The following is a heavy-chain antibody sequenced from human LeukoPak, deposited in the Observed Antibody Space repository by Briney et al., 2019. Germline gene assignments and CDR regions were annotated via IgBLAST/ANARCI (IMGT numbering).Heavy chain of an antibody. J-gene: IGHJ4*02. CDR3: ARQPSYEFWSGQFDN. V-gene: IGHV3-30*04. CDR1: GFTFSNSA. Sequence: QPGRSLRLSCSASGFTFSNSAMHWVRQAPGKGLEWVAALSSDGNRKYYADFVQGRFLIFRDNSNDTLYLEMKSLRPEDTAVFYCARQPSYEFWSGQFDNWGQGTLVTVSS. CDR2: LSSDGNRK. D-gene: IGHD3-3*01.